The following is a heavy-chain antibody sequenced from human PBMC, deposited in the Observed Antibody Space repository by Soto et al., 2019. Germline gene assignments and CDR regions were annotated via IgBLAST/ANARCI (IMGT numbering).Heavy chain of an antibody. V-gene: IGHV4-4*07. Sequence: SETLSLTCTVSGGSISNYYWTWIRQPAGEGLEWIGRIYSSGSTNYNSSLKSRLTMSVDTSKNQFSLKPTSVTAADTAVYYCARQTTFSSSWYDYWGQGTLVTVSS. CDR1: GGSISNYY. D-gene: IGHD6-13*01. CDR3: ARQTTFSSSWYDY. J-gene: IGHJ4*02. CDR2: IYSSGST.